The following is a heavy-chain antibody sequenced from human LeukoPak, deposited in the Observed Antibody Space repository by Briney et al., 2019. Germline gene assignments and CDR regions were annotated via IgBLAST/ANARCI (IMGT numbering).Heavy chain of an antibody. CDR3: ARGHYDILTGHYYYGMDV. CDR2: IIPIFGTA. CDR1: GGAFITYA. Sequence: GASVKVSSKASGGAFITYAISGVRQAPGQGLEWMGGIIPIFGTANYTQKFQGRVTITADKSTSTAYMELSSLRSEDTAVYYCARGHYDILTGHYYYGMDVWGKGTTVTVCS. D-gene: IGHD3-9*01. V-gene: IGHV1-69*06. J-gene: IGHJ6*04.